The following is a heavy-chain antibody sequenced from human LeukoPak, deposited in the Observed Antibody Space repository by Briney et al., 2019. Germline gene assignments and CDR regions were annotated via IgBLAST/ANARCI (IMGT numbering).Heavy chain of an antibody. Sequence: PSETLSLTCTVSGGSISSYHWSWIRQPPGKGLEWIGYIYYSGSTNYNPSLKSRVTISVDTSKNQFSLKLSSVTAADTAVYYCARETRELPDYWGQGTLVTVSS. D-gene: IGHD1-26*01. CDR1: GGSISSYH. CDR3: ARETRELPDY. V-gene: IGHV4-59*01. CDR2: IYYSGST. J-gene: IGHJ4*02.